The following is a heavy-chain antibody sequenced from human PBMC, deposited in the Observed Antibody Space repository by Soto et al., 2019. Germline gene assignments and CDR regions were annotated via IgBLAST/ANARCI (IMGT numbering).Heavy chain of an antibody. CDR2: IYYSGST. J-gene: IGHJ4*02. D-gene: IGHD5-18*01. CDR1: GGSISSGGYY. Sequence: SETLSLTCTVSGGSISSGGYYWSWIRQHPGKGLEWIRYIYYSGSTNYNPSLKSRVTISVDTSKNQFSLKLSSVTAADTAVYYCARERPVQLWLRVLDYWGQGTLVTVSS. CDR3: ARERPVQLWLRVLDY. V-gene: IGHV4-61*08.